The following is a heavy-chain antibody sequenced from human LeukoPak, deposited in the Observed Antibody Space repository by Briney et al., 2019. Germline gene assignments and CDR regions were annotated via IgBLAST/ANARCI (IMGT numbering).Heavy chain of an antibody. V-gene: IGHV4-39*07. J-gene: IGHJ4*02. Sequence: SEALSLTCTVSGGSISNSFYYWGWIRQPPGKGLEWIGSINYSGSTYYNPSLKSRVTMSMDTSKNQFSVKMRAVTAADTAVYYCARSELNDYSRFWGQGILVAVSS. CDR1: GGSISNSFYY. D-gene: IGHD4-11*01. CDR2: INYSGST. CDR3: ARSELNDYSRF.